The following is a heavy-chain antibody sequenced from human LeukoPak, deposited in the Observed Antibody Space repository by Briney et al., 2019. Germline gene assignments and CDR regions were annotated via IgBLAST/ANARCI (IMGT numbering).Heavy chain of an antibody. CDR2: ISSSSSYI. D-gene: IGHD3-3*01. CDR1: GFTFSSYS. J-gene: IGHJ5*02. Sequence: GGSLRLSCAASGFTFSSYSMNWVRQAPGKRLEWVSSISSSSSYIYYADSVKGRFTISRDNAKNSLYLQMNSLRAEDTAVYYCARAANYDFWSGRYNWFDPWGQGTLVTVSS. V-gene: IGHV3-21*01. CDR3: ARAANYDFWSGRYNWFDP.